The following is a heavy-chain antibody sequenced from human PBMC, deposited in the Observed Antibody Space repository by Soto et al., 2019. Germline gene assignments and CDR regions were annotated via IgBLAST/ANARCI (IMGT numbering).Heavy chain of an antibody. J-gene: IGHJ3*02. Sequence: SETLSLTCTVSGGSMSGNYWSWIRQTPGKGLEWIGYIYYTGTTNYNASLKSRVTLSVDTSKNQFSLKLSSVTAADTAVYYCARAAMAKNDAFDIWGQGTMVTVSS. CDR3: ARAAMAKNDAFDI. V-gene: IGHV4-59*12. D-gene: IGHD5-18*01. CDR1: GGSMSGNY. CDR2: IYYTGTT.